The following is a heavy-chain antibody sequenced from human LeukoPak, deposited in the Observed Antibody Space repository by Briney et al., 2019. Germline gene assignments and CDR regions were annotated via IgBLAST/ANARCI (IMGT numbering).Heavy chain of an antibody. CDR2: INPGGGST. Sequence: GASVKVSCKASGYTFTGYYMHWVRQAPGQGLEWMGIINPGGGSTNYALRFQGRVTMTRDTSTSTVYMELGSLGSEDTAVYYCAREARHIYGQGFFDYWGQGTLVTVSS. J-gene: IGHJ4*02. CDR3: AREARHIYGQGFFDY. V-gene: IGHV1-46*01. CDR1: GYTFTGYY. D-gene: IGHD5-18*01.